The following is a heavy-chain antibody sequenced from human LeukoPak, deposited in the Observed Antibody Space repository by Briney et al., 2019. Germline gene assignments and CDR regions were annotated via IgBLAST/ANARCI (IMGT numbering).Heavy chain of an antibody. CDR3: ARAGPLGYCTNGVCPRSNKPFDY. V-gene: IGHV1-69*05. Sequence: ASVKVSCKTSGYTFIGYYMHWVRQAPGQGLEWMGRIIPIFGTANYAQKFQGRVTITTDESTSTAYMELSSLRSEDTAVCYCARAGPLGYCTNGVCPRSNKPFDYWGQGTLVTVSS. D-gene: IGHD2-8*01. J-gene: IGHJ4*02. CDR1: GYTFIGYY. CDR2: IIPIFGTA.